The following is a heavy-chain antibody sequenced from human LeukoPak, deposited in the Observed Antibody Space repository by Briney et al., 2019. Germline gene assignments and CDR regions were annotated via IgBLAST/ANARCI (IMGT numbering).Heavy chain of an antibody. D-gene: IGHD2-2*01. J-gene: IGHJ4*02. CDR2: FDPEDGET. Sequence: GVSVKVSCKVSGYTLTELSMHWVRQAPGKGLEWMGGFDPEDGETIYAQKFQGRVTMTEDTSTDTAYMELSSLRSEDTAVYYCATVGGLRDIVVVPAAPNFDYWGQGTLVTVSS. CDR1: GYTLTELS. CDR3: ATVGGLRDIVVVPAAPNFDY. V-gene: IGHV1-24*01.